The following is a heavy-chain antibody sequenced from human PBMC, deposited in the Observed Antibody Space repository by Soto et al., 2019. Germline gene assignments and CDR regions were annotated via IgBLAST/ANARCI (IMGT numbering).Heavy chain of an antibody. Sequence: GGSLRLSCAASGFTFSSYAMSWVRQAPGKGLEWVSAISVSGGSTYYADYVKGRFTISRDNSKKTLYLQMNSLRAEDTAVYYCAKISGAATAIFAFDIWGQGTMVTVSS. D-gene: IGHD2-2*02. CDR3: AKISGAATAIFAFDI. J-gene: IGHJ3*02. V-gene: IGHV3-23*01. CDR2: ISVSGGST. CDR1: GFTFSSYA.